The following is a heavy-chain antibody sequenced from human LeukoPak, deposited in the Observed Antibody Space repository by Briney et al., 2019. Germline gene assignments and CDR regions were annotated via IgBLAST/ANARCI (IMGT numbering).Heavy chain of an antibody. V-gene: IGHV4-59*01. CDR1: GGSISSYH. J-gene: IGHJ4*02. D-gene: IGHD2-21*02. CDR2: IYYSGST. Sequence: SETLSLTCTVSGGSISSYHWSWIRQPPGKGLEWIGYIYYSGSTNYNPSLKSRVTISVDTSKNQFSLKLSSVTAADTAVYYCARTGLMGDPLDYWGQGTLVTVSS. CDR3: ARTGLMGDPLDY.